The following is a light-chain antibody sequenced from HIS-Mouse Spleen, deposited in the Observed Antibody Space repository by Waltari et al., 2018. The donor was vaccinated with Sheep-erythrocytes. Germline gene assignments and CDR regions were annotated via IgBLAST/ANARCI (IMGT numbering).Light chain of an antibody. J-gene: IGLJ2*01. CDR3: QAWDSSTAV. V-gene: IGLV3-1*01. Sequence: SYELPQPPSVSVSPVQTASITCTGDKLGDNYACWYQQKPGQYPVLVIYQDSKRPSGIPERFSGSNSGNTATLTISGTQAMDEADYYCQAWDSSTAVFGGGTKLTVL. CDR1: KLGDNY. CDR2: QDS.